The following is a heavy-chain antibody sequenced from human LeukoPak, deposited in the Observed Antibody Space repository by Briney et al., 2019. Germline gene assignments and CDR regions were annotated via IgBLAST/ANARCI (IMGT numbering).Heavy chain of an antibody. CDR1: GGSISSYY. V-gene: IGHV4-59*01. J-gene: IGHJ5*02. CDR3: ARASVGYCSGGSCYGGVNWFDP. D-gene: IGHD2-15*01. Sequence: SETLSLTCTVSGGSISSYYWSWIRQPPGKGLEWIGYIYYSGSTNYNPSLKSRVTISVETSKNQFSLKLSSVTAADTAVYYCARASVGYCSGGSCYGGVNWFDPWGQGTLVTVSS. CDR2: IYYSGST.